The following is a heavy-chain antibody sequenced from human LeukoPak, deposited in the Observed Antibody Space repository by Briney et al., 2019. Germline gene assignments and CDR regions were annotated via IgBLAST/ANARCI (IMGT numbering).Heavy chain of an antibody. CDR2: INPRDDTT. Sequence: ASVKVSCKASGYTFISYYIHWVRQAPGQGLEWVGIINPRDDTTSYAQRFQGRVTVTRDTTTTTVYMELSSLRSEDTAVYYCTRVHDYRASDEYFQHWGQGTLVTVSS. CDR1: GYTFISYY. CDR3: TRVHDYRASDEYFQH. D-gene: IGHD4-11*01. J-gene: IGHJ1*01. V-gene: IGHV1-46*03.